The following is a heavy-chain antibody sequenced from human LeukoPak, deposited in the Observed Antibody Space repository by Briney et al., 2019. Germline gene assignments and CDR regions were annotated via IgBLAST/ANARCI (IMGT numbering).Heavy chain of an antibody. CDR2: IYHSGST. J-gene: IGHJ4*02. CDR1: GGSISSGGYS. CDR3: ARAGYSGSLDY. V-gene: IGHV4-30-2*01. D-gene: IGHD5-12*01. Sequence: SQTLSLTCAVSGGSISSGGYSWSWIRQPPGKGLEWIGYIYHSGSTYYNPSLKSRVTISVDRSKNQFSLKLSSVTAADTAVYYCARAGYSGSLDYWGQGTLVTVSS.